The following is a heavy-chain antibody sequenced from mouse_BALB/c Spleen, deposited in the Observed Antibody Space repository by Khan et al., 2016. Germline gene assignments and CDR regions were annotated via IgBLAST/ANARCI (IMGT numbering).Heavy chain of an antibody. CDR2: INYSGTT. CDR1: GDSITSGY. J-gene: IGHJ3*01. CDR3: ARNGPAWFTY. Sequence: EVQLVESGPSLVKPSQTLSLTCSVTGDSITSGYWNWIRKFPGNKLEYMGYINYSGTTYYNPSLKSRISITRDTSKNQSYLQLNSVPSEDTATYYCARNGPAWFTYWGQGTLVTVSA. V-gene: IGHV3-8*02.